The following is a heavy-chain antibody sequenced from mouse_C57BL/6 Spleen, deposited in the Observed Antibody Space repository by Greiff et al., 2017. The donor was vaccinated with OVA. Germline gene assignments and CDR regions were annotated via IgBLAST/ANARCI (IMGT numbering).Heavy chain of an antibody. V-gene: IGHV1-82*01. CDR2: IYPGDGDT. J-gene: IGHJ4*01. Sequence: VKLQESGPELVKPGASVKISCKASGYAFSSSWMNWVKQRPGKGLEWIGRIYPGDGDTNYNGKFKGKATLTADKSSSTAYMQLSSLTSEDSAVYFCARRDYGSSYPYAMDYWGQGTSVTVSS. D-gene: IGHD1-1*01. CDR1: GYAFSSSW. CDR3: ARRDYGSSYPYAMDY.